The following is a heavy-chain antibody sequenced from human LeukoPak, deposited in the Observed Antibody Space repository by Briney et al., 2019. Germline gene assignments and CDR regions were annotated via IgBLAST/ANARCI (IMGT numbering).Heavy chain of an antibody. J-gene: IGHJ4*02. CDR2: ISYDGSNK. CDR1: GFTFSSYA. V-gene: IGHV3-30-3*01. D-gene: IGHD3-3*01. Sequence: GGSLRLSCAASGFTFSSYAMHWVRQAPGKGLEWVAVISYDGSNKYYADSVKGRFTISRDNSKNTLYLQMNSLRAEDTAVYYCAKDEKYDFWSGYYFDYWGQGTLVTVSS. CDR3: AKDEKYDFWSGYYFDY.